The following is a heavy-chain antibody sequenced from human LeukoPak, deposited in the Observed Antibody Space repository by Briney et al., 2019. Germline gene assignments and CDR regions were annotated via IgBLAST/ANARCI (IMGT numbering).Heavy chain of an antibody. D-gene: IGHD6-13*01. CDR1: GFTFSSYW. CDR2: ISSSSSYI. J-gene: IGHJ4*02. Sequence: PGGSLRLSCAASGFTFSSYWMSWVRQAPGKGLEWVSSISSSSSYIYYADSVKGRFTISRDNAKNSLYLQMNSLRAEDTAVYYCARHWTIAAAGLDYWGQGTLVTVSS. CDR3: ARHWTIAAAGLDY. V-gene: IGHV3-21*01.